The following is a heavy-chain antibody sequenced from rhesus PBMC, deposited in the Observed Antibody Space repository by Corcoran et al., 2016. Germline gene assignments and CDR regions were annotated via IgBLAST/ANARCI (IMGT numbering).Heavy chain of an antibody. Sequence: QVQLQESGPGLVKPSETLSLTCAVXXGSTSDSYNWHWIRQPHRKGLDWIGNIYGNRASTYYTPSLKSRVTISKDTSKNQFFLKLSSVTAADTAVYYCARSLYYSGTYFDYWGQGVLVTVSS. CDR2: IYGNRAST. V-gene: IGHV4S9*01. CDR1: XGSTSDSYN. J-gene: IGHJ4*01. D-gene: IGHD3-16*01. CDR3: ARSLYYSGTYFDY.